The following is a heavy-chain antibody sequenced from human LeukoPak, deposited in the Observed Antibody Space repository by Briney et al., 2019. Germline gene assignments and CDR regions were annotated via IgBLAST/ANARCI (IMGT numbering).Heavy chain of an antibody. CDR2: ISYDGSNK. CDR3: AKDRYSSSFDY. D-gene: IGHD6-13*01. Sequence: GGSLRLSCAASGFTFSGYGMHWVRQAPGKGLEWVAVISYDGSNKYYADSVKGRFTISRDNSKNTLYLQMNSLRAEDTAVYYCAKDRYSSSFDYWGQGTLVTVSS. V-gene: IGHV3-30*18. CDR1: GFTFSGYG. J-gene: IGHJ4*02.